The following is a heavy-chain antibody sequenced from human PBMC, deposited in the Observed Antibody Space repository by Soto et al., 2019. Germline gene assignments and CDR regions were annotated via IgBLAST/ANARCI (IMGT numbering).Heavy chain of an antibody. D-gene: IGHD2-2*01. Sequence: EMQLVESGGDLVQPGGSLRLSCAASGFTFSDYWMHWVRHAPGKGLVWVSRISSDGTGTTYADSVKGRFTISRDNAKNTLYLQMDRLRDEDKAVDYCKCSSSSEVWGQVTPVNVSS. CDR3: KCSSSSEV. CDR1: GFTFSDYW. CDR2: ISSDGTGT. J-gene: IGHJ6*02. V-gene: IGHV3-74*01.